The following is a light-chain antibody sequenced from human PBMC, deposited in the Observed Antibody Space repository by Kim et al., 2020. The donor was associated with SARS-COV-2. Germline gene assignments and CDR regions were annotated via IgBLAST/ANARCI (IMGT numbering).Light chain of an antibody. V-gene: IGKV1-33*01. Sequence: SASVGDRVTIACPASQAISNYLSWYQQKPGKAPMLLIYDASNLEAGVPSRFSGSGSGTDFTFTISSLQPEDIATYYCQQYDNLLTFGGGTKVDIK. CDR2: DAS. J-gene: IGKJ4*01. CDR3: QQYDNLLT. CDR1: QAISNY.